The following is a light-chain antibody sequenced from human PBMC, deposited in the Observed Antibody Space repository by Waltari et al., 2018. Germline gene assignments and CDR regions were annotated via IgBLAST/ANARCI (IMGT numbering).Light chain of an antibody. CDR1: QSISSY. V-gene: IGKV1-39*01. CDR3: QQCYSTPWT. Sequence: DIQITQSPSSLSASVVDRVNITCRASQSISSYLDWYQQKPGKAPKLLIYAASSLQSGVPARFSGSGSGTDFTLTISRLQPEDFATYYCQQCYSTPWTFGQGTKVEIK. J-gene: IGKJ1*01. CDR2: AAS.